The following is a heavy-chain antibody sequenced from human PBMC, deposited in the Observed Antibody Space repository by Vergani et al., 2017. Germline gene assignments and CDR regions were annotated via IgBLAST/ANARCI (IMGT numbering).Heavy chain of an antibody. CDR2: LCPSGST. J-gene: IGHJ4*02. V-gene: IGHV4-4*07. D-gene: IGHD2-8*02. CDR1: GAPISYWC. Sequence: QVQMQESGPGLVKTSETLSLTCSASGAPISYWCWSWLRQPAGKVLEWIGRLCPSGSTNYKPSLKSRVTMSIDTSKNQFSLKLPSVTAADTAVYYCATGAGPFDIWGQGTLVTVSS. CDR3: ATGAGPFDI.